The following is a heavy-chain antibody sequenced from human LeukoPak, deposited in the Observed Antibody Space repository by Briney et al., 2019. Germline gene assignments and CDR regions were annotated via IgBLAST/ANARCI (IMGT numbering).Heavy chain of an antibody. J-gene: IGHJ3*02. CDR3: ARRTGIPRGAFDI. V-gene: IGHV4-4*07. CDR1: GGSISSHY. Sequence: PSETLSLTCTVSGGSISSHYWSWIRQSAVKGLEWIGRIYTSGSTNYNPSLKSRVTMSVDTSKNQFSLKLSSVTAADTAVYYCARRTGIPRGAFDIWGQGTMVTVSS. D-gene: IGHD3-10*01. CDR2: IYTSGST.